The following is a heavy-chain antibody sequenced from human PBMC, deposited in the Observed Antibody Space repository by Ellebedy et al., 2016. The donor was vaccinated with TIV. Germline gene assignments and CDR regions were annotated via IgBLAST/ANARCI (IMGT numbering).Heavy chain of an antibody. Sequence: GGSLRLSXAASGFTFSDYYMSWIRQAPGKGLEWVSSISSSSSYIYYADSVKGRFTISRDNAKNSLYLQMNSLRAEDTAVYYCAKDLGVITPRYYYYGMDVWGQGTTVTVSS. CDR1: GFTFSDYY. V-gene: IGHV3-11*06. CDR3: AKDLGVITPRYYYYGMDV. J-gene: IGHJ6*02. D-gene: IGHD3-22*01. CDR2: ISSSSSYI.